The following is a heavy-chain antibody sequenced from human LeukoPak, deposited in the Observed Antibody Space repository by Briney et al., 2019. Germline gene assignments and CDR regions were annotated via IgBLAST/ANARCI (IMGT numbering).Heavy chain of an antibody. CDR3: ARRWVSRKYFDY. J-gene: IGHJ4*02. V-gene: IGHV4-34*01. D-gene: IGHD4-23*01. CDR2: INHSGST. CDR1: GGTFSSYA. Sequence: SCKASGGTFSSYAISWIRQPPGKGLEWIGEINHSGSTNYNPSLKSRVTISVDTSKNQFSLKLSSVTAADTAVYYCARRWVSRKYFDYWGQGTLVTVSS.